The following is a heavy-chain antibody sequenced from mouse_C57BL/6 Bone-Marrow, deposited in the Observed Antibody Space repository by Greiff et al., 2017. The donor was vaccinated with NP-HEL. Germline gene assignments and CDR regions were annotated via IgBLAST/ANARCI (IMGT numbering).Heavy chain of an antibody. J-gene: IGHJ1*03. CDR2: IRNKANGYTT. D-gene: IGHD1-1*01. Sequence: EVKVVESGGGLVQPGGSLSLSCAASGFTFTDYYMSWVRQPPGQALEWLGFIRNKANGYTTEYSSSVKGRFTISRDNSQSILYLQMNALRAEDSATYYCARSLRYWYFDVWGTGTTVTVSS. CDR1: GFTFTDYY. V-gene: IGHV7-3*01. CDR3: ARSLRYWYFDV.